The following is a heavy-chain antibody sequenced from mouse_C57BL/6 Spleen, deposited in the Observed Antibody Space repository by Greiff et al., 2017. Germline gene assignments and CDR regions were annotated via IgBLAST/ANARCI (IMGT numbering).Heavy chain of an antibody. Sequence: QVQLQQPGAELVKPGASVKLSCKASGYTFTSYWMHWVKQRPGRGLEWIGRIDPNSGGTKNNEKFKSKATLTVDKPSSTAYMQLSSLTSEDSAVYYCAREDYDYDEGFAYWGQGTLVTVSA. CDR1: GYTFTSYW. D-gene: IGHD2-4*01. CDR2: IDPNSGGT. V-gene: IGHV1-72*01. CDR3: AREDYDYDEGFAY. J-gene: IGHJ3*01.